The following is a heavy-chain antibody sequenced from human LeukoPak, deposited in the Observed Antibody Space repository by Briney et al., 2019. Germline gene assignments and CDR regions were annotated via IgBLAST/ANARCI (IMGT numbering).Heavy chain of an antibody. CDR3: ARDLETVRGVIPY. Sequence: QPGGSLRLSCAASGFIVSSYYMSWVRQAPGKGLESVSVIYTGGTTYYADSVKGRFTISRDNSKDTLYLKMNSLRAEDTAVYYCARDLETVRGVIPYWGQGTLVTVSS. V-gene: IGHV3-66*01. CDR2: IYTGGTT. D-gene: IGHD3-10*01. J-gene: IGHJ4*02. CDR1: GFIVSSYY.